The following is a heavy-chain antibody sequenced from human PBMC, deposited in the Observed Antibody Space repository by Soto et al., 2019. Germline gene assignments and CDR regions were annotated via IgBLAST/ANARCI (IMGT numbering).Heavy chain of an antibody. CDR3: ARVAEPYCSSTSCFNYYYYYYMDV. D-gene: IGHD2-2*01. CDR1: GCSISSYY. Sequence: SETLSLTCTFSGCSISSYYWSWIRQPPGKGLEWIGYIYYSGSTNYNPSLKSRVTISVDTSKNQFSLKLSSVTAADTAVYYCARVAEPYCSSTSCFNYYYYYYMDVWGKGTTVTVSS. J-gene: IGHJ6*03. CDR2: IYYSGST. V-gene: IGHV4-59*01.